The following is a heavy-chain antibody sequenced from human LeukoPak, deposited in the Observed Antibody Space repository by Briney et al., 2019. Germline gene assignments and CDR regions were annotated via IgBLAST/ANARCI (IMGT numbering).Heavy chain of an antibody. CDR2: INQDGGAK. CDR1: GFIFSNYW. Sequence: GGSLRLSCAASGFIFSNYWMSWVRQAPGKWLEWVANINQDGGAKYYVDSLKGRFTISRDNIEKSLYLQPNSLTADDTAVYFCARAPTTGTVDYWGQGTLVTVSS. D-gene: IGHD1-1*01. V-gene: IGHV3-7*01. J-gene: IGHJ4*02. CDR3: ARAPTTGTVDY.